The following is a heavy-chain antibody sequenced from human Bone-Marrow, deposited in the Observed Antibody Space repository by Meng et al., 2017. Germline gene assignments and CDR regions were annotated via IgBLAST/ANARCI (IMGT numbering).Heavy chain of an antibody. D-gene: IGHD3-16*01. V-gene: IGHV1-69*06. J-gene: IGHJ6*02. Sequence: SVKVSSKASGGTFSSYAISWVRQAPGQGLEWMGGIIPIFGTANYAQKFQGRVTITADKSTSTAYMELSSLRSEDTAVYYCARIVLGDDLLPAGFYYYYGMDVWGQGTTVTVSS. CDR1: GGTFSSYA. CDR3: ARIVLGDDLLPAGFYYYYGMDV. CDR2: IIPIFGTA.